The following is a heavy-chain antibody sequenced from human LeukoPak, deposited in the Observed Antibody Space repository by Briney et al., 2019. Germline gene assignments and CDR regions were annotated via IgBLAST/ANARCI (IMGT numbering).Heavy chain of an antibody. Sequence: GGSLRLSCAASGFTVSSNYMSWVRQAPGKGLEWVSVIYSGGSTYYADSVKGRFTISRDNSKNTLYLQMNSLRAEDTAVHYCAREGYGGNSGRDYWGQGTLVSVSS. J-gene: IGHJ4*02. CDR1: GFTVSSNY. CDR2: IYSGGST. CDR3: AREGYGGNSGRDY. V-gene: IGHV3-53*01. D-gene: IGHD4-23*01.